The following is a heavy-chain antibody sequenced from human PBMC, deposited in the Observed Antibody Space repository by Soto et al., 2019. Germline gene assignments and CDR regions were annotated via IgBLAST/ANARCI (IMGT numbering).Heavy chain of an antibody. D-gene: IGHD6-6*01. CDR2: IYYSGGT. Sequence: SETLSLTCTVSGGSISSGGYYWSWIRQHPGKGLEWIGSIYYSGGTYYNPSLKSRVTISLDTSKNQFSLRLNSVTAADTAVYYCARSSIEPRVFMYPFDSWGQGTLVTVSS. J-gene: IGHJ4*02. CDR3: ARSSIEPRVFMYPFDS. CDR1: GGSISSGGYY. V-gene: IGHV4-39*01.